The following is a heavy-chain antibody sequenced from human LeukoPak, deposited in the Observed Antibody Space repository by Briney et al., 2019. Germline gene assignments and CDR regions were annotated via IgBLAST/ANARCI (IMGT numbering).Heavy chain of an antibody. V-gene: IGHV4-59*12. CDR3: ARAPPGATYYYGMDV. CDR1: GGSISNYY. D-gene: IGHD1-26*01. Sequence: SETLSLTCTPSGGSISNYYWSWIRQPPGRGLKWIGYIFFTGTTKYNPSLQSRVTVSIDTTWNHFSLKLTSVTAADSAVSYCARAPPGATYYYGMDVWGQGTTVTVSS. CDR2: IFFTGTT. J-gene: IGHJ6*02.